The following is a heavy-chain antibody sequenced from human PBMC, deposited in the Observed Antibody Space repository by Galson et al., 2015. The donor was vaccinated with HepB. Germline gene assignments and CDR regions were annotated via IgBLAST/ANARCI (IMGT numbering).Heavy chain of an antibody. CDR3: ARTSSGSYYNRPPFDY. J-gene: IGHJ4*02. CDR2: IYYSGST. D-gene: IGHD3-10*01. Sequence: SETLSLTCTVSGGSISSSSYYWGWIRQPPGKGLEWIGSIYYSGSTYYNPSLKSRVTISVDTSKNQFSLKLSSVTAADTAVYYCARTSSGSYYNRPPFDYWGQGTRVTVSS. V-gene: IGHV4-39*07. CDR1: GGSISSSSYY.